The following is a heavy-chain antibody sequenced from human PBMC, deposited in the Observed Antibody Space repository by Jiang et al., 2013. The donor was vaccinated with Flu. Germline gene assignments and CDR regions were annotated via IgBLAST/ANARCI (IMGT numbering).Heavy chain of an antibody. V-gene: IGHV4-39*01. CDR3: ARGYYDFWSGLGAFDY. J-gene: IGHJ4*02. CDR1: GGSISSSSYY. D-gene: IGHD3-3*01. Sequence: KPSETLSLTCTASGGSISSSSYYWGWIRQPPGKGLEWIGSIYYSGSTYYNPSLKSRVTISVDTSKNQFSLKLSSVTAADTAVYYCARGYYDFWSGLGAFDYWGQGTLVTVSS. CDR2: IYYSGST.